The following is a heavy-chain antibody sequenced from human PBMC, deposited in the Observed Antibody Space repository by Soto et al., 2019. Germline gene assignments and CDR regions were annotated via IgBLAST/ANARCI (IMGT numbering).Heavy chain of an antibody. J-gene: IGHJ6*02. V-gene: IGHV3-23*01. D-gene: IGHD1-26*01. CDR1: GFTFSSYA. CDR3: AKFWADSGSYFWGYYYYGMDV. Sequence: EVQLLESGGGLVQPGGSLRLSCAASGFTFSSYAMSWVRQAPGKGLEWVSAISGSGGSTYYADSVKGRFTISRDNSKNTLYLQMNSLRAEDTAVYYCAKFWADSGSYFWGYYYYGMDVWGQGTTVTVSS. CDR2: ISGSGGST.